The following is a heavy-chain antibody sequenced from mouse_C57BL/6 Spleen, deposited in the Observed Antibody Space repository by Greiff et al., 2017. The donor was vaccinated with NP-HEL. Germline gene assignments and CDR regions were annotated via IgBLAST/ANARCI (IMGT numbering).Heavy chain of an antibody. Sequence: DVQLQESGPGLVKPSQSLSLTCSVTGYSITSGYYWNWIRQFPGNKLEWMGYISYDGSNNYNPSLKNRISITRDTSKNQFFLKLNSVTTEDTATYYCARERDSSGPFDYWGQGTTLTVSS. CDR3: ARERDSSGPFDY. D-gene: IGHD3-2*02. J-gene: IGHJ2*01. CDR1: GYSITSGYY. CDR2: ISYDGSN. V-gene: IGHV3-6*01.